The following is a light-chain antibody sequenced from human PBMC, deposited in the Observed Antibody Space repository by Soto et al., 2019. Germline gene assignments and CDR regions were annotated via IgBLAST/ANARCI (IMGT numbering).Light chain of an antibody. Sequence: QSALTQPRSVSGSPGQSVTISCTGTSSDVGGYNYVSWYQQHPSKAPKLMIYDVSKRPSGVPDRFSGSKSGNTASLTISGLQAEDEADYYCCSYAGSYHYVFGTWTKLTVL. CDR3: CSYAGSYHYV. CDR2: DVS. V-gene: IGLV2-11*01. J-gene: IGLJ1*01. CDR1: SSDVGGYNY.